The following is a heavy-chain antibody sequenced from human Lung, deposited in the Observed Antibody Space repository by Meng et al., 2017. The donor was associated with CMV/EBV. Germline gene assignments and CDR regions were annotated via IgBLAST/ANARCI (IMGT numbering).Heavy chain of an antibody. CDR3: ARLHMPLFDISVFHIFYHAMDV. Sequence: GESXKISCKDSGSIFTNYWIAWVRQMPGKGLEWMGIISPTDSITSYSPSFQGHVTISADRSNNTAYLQWRSLKTADTAMYYCARLHMPLFDISVFHIFYHAMDVWGQGTTVTVSS. CDR2: ISPTDSIT. J-gene: IGHJ6*02. D-gene: IGHD3-22*01. V-gene: IGHV5-51*01. CDR1: GSIFTNYW.